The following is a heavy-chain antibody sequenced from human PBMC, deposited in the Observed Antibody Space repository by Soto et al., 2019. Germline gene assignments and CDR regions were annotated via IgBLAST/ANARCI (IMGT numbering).Heavy chain of an antibody. Sequence: QVQLQESGPGLVKPSGTLSLTCAVSGGSISSSNWWSWVRQPPGKGLEWIGEIYHSGSTNYNPSLKSRVTISLHTPKNQFSLKLSSVTAADMAVYYCSSVRRGSYYPTDVWGQGTTVTVSS. V-gene: IGHV4-4*02. D-gene: IGHD3-10*02. J-gene: IGHJ6*03. CDR2: IYHSGST. CDR1: GGSISSSNW. CDR3: SSVRRGSYYPTDV.